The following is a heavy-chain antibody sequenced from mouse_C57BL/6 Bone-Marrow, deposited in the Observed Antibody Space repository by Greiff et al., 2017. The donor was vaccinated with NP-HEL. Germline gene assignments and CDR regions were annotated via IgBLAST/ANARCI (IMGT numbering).Heavy chain of an antibody. CDR3: AREYWYYFDY. V-gene: IGHV1-69*01. D-gene: IGHD5-2*01. J-gene: IGHJ2*01. CDR2: IDPSDSYT. CDR1: GYTFTSYW. Sequence: VQLQQPGAELVMPGASVKLSCKASGYTFTSYWMHWVKQRPGQGLEWIGEIDPSDSYTNYNQKFKGKSTLTVDKSASPAYMQLSSLTSEDSAVYYCAREYWYYFDYWGQGTTLTVSS.